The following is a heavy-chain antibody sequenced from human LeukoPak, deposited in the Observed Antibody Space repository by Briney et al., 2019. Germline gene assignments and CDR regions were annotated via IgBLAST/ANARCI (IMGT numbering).Heavy chain of an antibody. V-gene: IGHV3-11*01. CDR1: GFTFSDYY. CDR2: ISSSGSTI. Sequence: GGSLRLSCAASGFTFSDYYMSWIRQAPGKGLEWVSYISSSGSTIYYADSVKGRFTISRDNAKNSLYLQMNSLRAEDTAVYYCARVHRGIVVVPAATHDAFDIWGQGTMVTVSS. CDR3: ARVHRGIVVVPAATHDAFDI. D-gene: IGHD2-2*01. J-gene: IGHJ3*02.